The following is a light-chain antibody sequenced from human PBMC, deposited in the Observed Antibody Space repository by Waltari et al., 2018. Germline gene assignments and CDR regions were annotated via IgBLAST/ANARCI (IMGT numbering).Light chain of an antibody. CDR1: QSLLFSSNNENY. CDR3: HQYLSTPWT. Sequence: DIVMTQSPDSLAVSLGERATINCKSRQSLLFSSNNENYLAWYQQKAGQPPKLLISWASTRESGLPDRFTGSGSGTDFTLTISSLQAEDVAVYFCHQYLSTPWTFGQGTKVEIK. CDR2: WAS. J-gene: IGKJ1*01. V-gene: IGKV4-1*01.